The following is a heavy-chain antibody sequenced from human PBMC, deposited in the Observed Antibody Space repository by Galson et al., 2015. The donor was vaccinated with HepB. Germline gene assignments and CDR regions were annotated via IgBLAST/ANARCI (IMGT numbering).Heavy chain of an antibody. D-gene: IGHD5-24*01. Sequence: SCKASGGTFSSYAISWVRQAPGQGLEWMGGIIPIFGTANYAQKFQGRVTITADESTSTAYMELSSLRSEDTAVYYCAREVRRQLRYFDYWGQGTLVTVSS. J-gene: IGHJ4*02. CDR1: GGTFSSYA. CDR3: AREVRRQLRYFDY. CDR2: IIPIFGTA. V-gene: IGHV1-69*01.